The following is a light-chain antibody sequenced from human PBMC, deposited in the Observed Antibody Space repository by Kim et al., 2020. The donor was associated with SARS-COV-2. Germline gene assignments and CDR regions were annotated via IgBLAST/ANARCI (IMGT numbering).Light chain of an antibody. CDR2: GKT. V-gene: IGLV3-19*01. Sequence: SSELTQDPAVSVALGQTVRITCQGDSLRSYYANWYQQKPGRAPVLVIYGKTNRPSGIPDRFSGSSSGNTASLTITGTQAEDEADYYCNSRHSSGNRWVFGGGTQLTVL. J-gene: IGLJ3*02. CDR1: SLRSYY. CDR3: NSRHSSGNRWV.